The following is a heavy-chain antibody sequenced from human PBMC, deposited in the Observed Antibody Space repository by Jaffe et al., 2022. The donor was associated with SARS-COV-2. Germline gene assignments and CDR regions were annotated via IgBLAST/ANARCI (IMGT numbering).Heavy chain of an antibody. CDR2: IKSKTDGGTT. V-gene: IGHV3-15*01. J-gene: IGHJ4*02. CDR1: GFTFSNAW. CDR3: TTDLDLIQLWQKSFDY. D-gene: IGHD5-18*01. Sequence: EVQLVESGGGLVKPGGSLRLSCAASGFTFSNAWMSWVRQAPGKGLEWVGRIKSKTDGGTTDYAAPVKGRFTISRDDSKNTLYLQMNSLKTEDTAVYYCTTDLDLIQLWQKSFDYWGQGTLVTVSS.